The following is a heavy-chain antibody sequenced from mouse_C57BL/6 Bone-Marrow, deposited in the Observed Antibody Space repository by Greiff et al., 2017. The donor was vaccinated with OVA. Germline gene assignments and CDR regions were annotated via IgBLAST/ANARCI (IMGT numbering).Heavy chain of an antibody. CDR2: INPNNGGT. CDR3: ARSYCGSSHYAMDY. V-gene: IGHV1-26*01. J-gene: IGHJ4*01. D-gene: IGHD1-1*01. CDR1: GYTFTDYY. Sequence: EVQLQQSGPELVKPGASVKISCKASGYTFTDYYMNWVKQSPGKSLEWIGDINPNNGGTSYNQKFKGKATLTVDKSSSTAYMELRSLTSEDSGVYYSARSYCGSSHYAMDYWGQGTSVTVSS.